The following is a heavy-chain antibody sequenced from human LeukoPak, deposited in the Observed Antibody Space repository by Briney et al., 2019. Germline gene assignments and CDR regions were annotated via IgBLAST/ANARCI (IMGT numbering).Heavy chain of an antibody. D-gene: IGHD1-14*01. Sequence: GRSLRLSCAASGFTFSSYGMHWVRQAPGKGLEWVAVISYDGSNKYYADSVKGRFTISRDNSKNTLYLQMNSLRAEDTAVYYCARRGTVAVFGIWGQGTMVTVSS. CDR1: GFTFSSYG. V-gene: IGHV3-30*03. CDR2: ISYDGSNK. J-gene: IGHJ3*02. CDR3: ARRGTVAVFGI.